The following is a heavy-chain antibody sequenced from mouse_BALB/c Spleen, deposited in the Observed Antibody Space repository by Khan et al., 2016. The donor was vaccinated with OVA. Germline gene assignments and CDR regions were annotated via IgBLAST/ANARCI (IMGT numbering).Heavy chain of an antibody. V-gene: IGHV9-3-1*01. CDR1: GYTFTNYG. CDR3: ARSNGNDWVGY. D-gene: IGHD2-1*01. J-gene: IGHJ3*02. CDR2: INIYTGEP. Sequence: QIQLVQSGPELKKPGETVKISCKASGYTFTNYGMNWVKQAPGKGLKWMGWINIYTGEPTYADDFKGRFAFSLETSASTAYLEINNLKNEDTATYYCARSNGNDWVGYWGQGTLVTVAA.